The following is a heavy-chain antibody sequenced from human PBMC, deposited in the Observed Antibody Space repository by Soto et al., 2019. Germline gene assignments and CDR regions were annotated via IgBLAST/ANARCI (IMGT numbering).Heavy chain of an antibody. J-gene: IGHJ5*02. Sequence: GSVKVSCKASGYSFTSYGISLVRQAPGQGLEWMGWISAYNGNTNYAQKLQGRVTMTTDTSTSTAYMELRSLRSDDTAVYYCARDLGSSWYVTAHFDPWGQGNLVTVSS. V-gene: IGHV1-18*01. CDR3: ARDLGSSWYVTAHFDP. D-gene: IGHD6-13*01. CDR1: GYSFTSYG. CDR2: ISAYNGNT.